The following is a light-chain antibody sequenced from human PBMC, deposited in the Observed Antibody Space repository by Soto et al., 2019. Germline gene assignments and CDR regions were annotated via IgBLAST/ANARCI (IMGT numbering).Light chain of an antibody. CDR2: DAS. CDR3: QQYVASPYT. J-gene: IGKJ2*01. V-gene: IGKV3-20*01. Sequence: DIVFTQSPGTLSLSPGERATLCCGASQSINSRSLAWYQQKPGQAPRLLIYDASSRATGIPDRFSASGSGTDFTLTISSLEPEDFAVYYCQQYVASPYTFGQGTK. CDR1: QSINSRS.